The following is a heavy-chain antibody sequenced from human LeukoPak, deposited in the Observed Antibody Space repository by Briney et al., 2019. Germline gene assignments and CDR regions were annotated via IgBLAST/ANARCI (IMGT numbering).Heavy chain of an antibody. Sequence: SETLSLTCAVYGGSFSGYYWSWIRQPPGKGLEWIGRISPSGITNYNPSLKSRVIISVDTSKNQFSLKLNSVTAADTAVYFCARRAYSAAYWKHFDYWGQGTLVTVSS. V-gene: IGHV4-34*01. J-gene: IGHJ4*02. CDR1: GGSFSGYY. CDR2: ISPSGIT. D-gene: IGHD1-1*01. CDR3: ARRAYSAAYWKHFDY.